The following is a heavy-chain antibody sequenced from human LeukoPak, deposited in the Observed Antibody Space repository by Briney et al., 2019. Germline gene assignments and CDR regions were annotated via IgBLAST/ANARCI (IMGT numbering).Heavy chain of an antibody. D-gene: IGHD3-3*01. J-gene: IGHJ3*02. CDR3: GMEEEDFDI. CDR1: GFTFSSYS. V-gene: IGHV3-21*01. CDR2: ISYTSSYK. Sequence: GGSLRLSCAASGFTFSSYSMNWVRQAPGKGLEWVSSISYTSSYKYYADSVKGRFTISRDNAKNSVYLQMNSLRAEDTAVYYCGMEEEDFDIWGQGTMVTVSS.